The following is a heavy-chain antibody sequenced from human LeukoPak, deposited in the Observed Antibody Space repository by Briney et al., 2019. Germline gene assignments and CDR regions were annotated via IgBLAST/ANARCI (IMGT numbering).Heavy chain of an antibody. CDR3: ARHGGFCGGNAAPSFFDL. D-gene: IGHD2-15*01. V-gene: IGHV4-59*08. CDR1: GGSISSYY. J-gene: IGHJ2*01. CDR2: IYYSGST. Sequence: PETLSLTCTVSGGSISSYYWSWIRQPPGKGLEWIGYIYYSGSTNYNPSLKSRVTISVDTSKNQFSLKLSSVTAADTAVYYCARHGGFCGGNAAPSFFDLWGRGTLVTVSS.